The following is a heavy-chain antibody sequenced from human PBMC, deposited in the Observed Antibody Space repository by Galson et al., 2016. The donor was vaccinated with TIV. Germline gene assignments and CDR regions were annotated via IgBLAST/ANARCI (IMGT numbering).Heavy chain of an antibody. D-gene: IGHD6-6*01. Sequence: SETLSLTCTVSGGSVSHTSYYWGWIRQPPGKGLEWIGTIYYTGITFYNPSLESRVTISVDTSKNQFSLRLSSVSAADTAGYFCARTTGAGIAARVLFDFWGQGTLVTVSS. CDR2: IYYTGIT. CDR1: GGSVSHTSYY. V-gene: IGHV4-39*07. CDR3: ARTTGAGIAARVLFDF. J-gene: IGHJ4*02.